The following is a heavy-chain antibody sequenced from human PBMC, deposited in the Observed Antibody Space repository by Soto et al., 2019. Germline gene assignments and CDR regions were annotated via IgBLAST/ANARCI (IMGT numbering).Heavy chain of an antibody. D-gene: IGHD3-16*01. CDR1: GFTFSSYA. V-gene: IGHV3-23*01. J-gene: IGHJ6*03. CDR3: AKTPGFWGGADYSYYYTDV. CDR2: ISGSGGST. Sequence: EVQLLESGGGLVQPGGSLRLSCAASGFTFSSYAMSWVRQAPGKGLEWVSGISGSGGSTYYADSVKGRFTISRHSAKNTLYRQASSLRAQDTAVYYCAKTPGFWGGADYSYYYTDVWGKGTTVTVSS.